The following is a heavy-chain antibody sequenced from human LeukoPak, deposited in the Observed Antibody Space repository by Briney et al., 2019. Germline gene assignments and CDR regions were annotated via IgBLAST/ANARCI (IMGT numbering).Heavy chain of an antibody. CDR1: GGSISSTNYY. CDR3: ARYKISASTFDC. D-gene: IGHD2-15*01. CDR2: IYYSGST. V-gene: IGHV4-39*01. J-gene: IGHJ4*02. Sequence: PSETLSLTCTVSGGSISSTNYYWGWIRQPPGKGLEWIGSIYYSGSTYYNPSLESRVTIFVDTSKNQFSLKLSSVTAPDTAVYYCARYKISASTFDCWGQGTLVTVSS.